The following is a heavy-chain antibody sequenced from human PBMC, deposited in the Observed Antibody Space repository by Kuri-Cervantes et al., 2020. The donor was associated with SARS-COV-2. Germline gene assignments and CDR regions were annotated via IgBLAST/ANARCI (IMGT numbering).Heavy chain of an antibody. D-gene: IGHD5-12*01. Sequence: GSLRLSCTVSGGSIISSNYYWGWIRQPPGKGLEWIGSIYNIGSTYYNPSLKSRVTISVDTAKNQFSLKLSSVTATDTAVYYCAGIQTAYSGYDGYYYNYMDVWGKGTTVTVSS. CDR1: GGSIISSNYY. CDR3: AGIQTAYSGYDGYYYNYMDV. J-gene: IGHJ6*03. V-gene: IGHV4-39*01. CDR2: IYNIGST.